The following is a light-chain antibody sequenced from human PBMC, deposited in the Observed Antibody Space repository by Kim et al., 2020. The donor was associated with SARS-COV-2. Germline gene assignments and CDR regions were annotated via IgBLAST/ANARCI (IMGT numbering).Light chain of an antibody. V-gene: IGLV3-25*03. CDR2: KDS. J-gene: IGLJ3*02. CDR3: QSADSSGTWV. CDR1: ALPKQY. Sequence: VSPGQTARITCSGDALPKQYAYWYQQKPGQAPVLVIYKDSERPSGIPERFSGSSSGTTVTLTISGVQAEDEANYYCQSADSSGTWVFGGGTQLTVL.